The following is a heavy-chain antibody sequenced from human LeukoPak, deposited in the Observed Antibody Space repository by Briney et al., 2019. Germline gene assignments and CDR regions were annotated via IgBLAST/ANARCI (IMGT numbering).Heavy chain of an antibody. V-gene: IGHV3-7*01. CDR3: ARDASIAVAGDY. J-gene: IGHJ4*02. Sequence: PGGSLRLSCAASGFTFSSHWMSWVRQAPGKGLEWVANIKQDGSEKYYVDSVKGRFTISRDNAKNSLYLQMNSLRAEDTAVYYCARDASIAVAGDYWGQGTLVTVSS. CDR2: IKQDGSEK. D-gene: IGHD6-19*01. CDR1: GFTFSSHW.